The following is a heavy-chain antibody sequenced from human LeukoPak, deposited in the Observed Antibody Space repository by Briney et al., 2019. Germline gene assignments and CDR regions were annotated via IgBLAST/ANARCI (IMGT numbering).Heavy chain of an antibody. D-gene: IGHD1-26*01. J-gene: IGHJ4*02. CDR3: ARDKIEGPTKFDY. Sequence: GESLKISRKGSGYSFTRYWIGWVRQASGEGPEWVANIKQDVRETYYVDSVRGRVTISRHNAKNSLYLQMNSLRDEDTAVYDCARDKIEGPTKFDYWGQGTLVTVSS. CDR1: GYSFTRYW. CDR2: IKQDVRET. V-gene: IGHV3-7*01.